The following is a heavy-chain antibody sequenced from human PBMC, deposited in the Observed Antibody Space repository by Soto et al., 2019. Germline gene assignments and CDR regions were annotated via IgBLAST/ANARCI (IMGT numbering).Heavy chain of an antibody. J-gene: IGHJ6*02. CDR3: AKGGVPPRGYYHYGMDV. V-gene: IGHV3-30*18. Sequence: GGSLRFSCVASGISYTSNNDYWARGCPCKGWEWVAVITYDGSNKNYADSGKGRFTISRDNSKNTLYLQMNSLRAEDTAVYYCAKGGVPPRGYYHYGMDVWGPGTTVTVSS. CDR2: ITYDGSNK. CDR1: GISYTSNN. D-gene: IGHD1-26*01.